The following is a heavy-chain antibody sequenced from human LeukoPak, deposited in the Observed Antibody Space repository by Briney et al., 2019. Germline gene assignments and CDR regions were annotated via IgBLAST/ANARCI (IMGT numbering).Heavy chain of an antibody. CDR2: ISYDGSNK. D-gene: IGHD4-17*01. V-gene: IGHV3-30*04. CDR1: GFTFSSYA. J-gene: IGHJ4*02. Sequence: GGSLRLSCAASGFTFSSYAMHWVRQAPGKGLEWVAVISYDGSNKYYADSVKGRFTISRDNYKNTLSLQMNSLRAEDTAVYYCAKDLNYGDLLDYWGQGTLVTVSS. CDR3: AKDLNYGDLLDY.